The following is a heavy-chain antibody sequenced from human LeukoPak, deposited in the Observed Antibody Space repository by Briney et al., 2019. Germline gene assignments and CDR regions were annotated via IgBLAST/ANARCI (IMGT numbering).Heavy chain of an antibody. Sequence: SETLSLTCTVSGGSISSDDYYWSWIRQPPGKGLEWIGFIYYSGSTYYIPSLKSRVTISLDTSKNQFSLRLSSVTAADTAVYYCARDYGDYLLDYWGQGTLVTVSS. J-gene: IGHJ4*02. CDR2: IYYSGST. V-gene: IGHV4-30-4*08. CDR1: GGSISSDDYY. D-gene: IGHD4-17*01. CDR3: ARDYGDYLLDY.